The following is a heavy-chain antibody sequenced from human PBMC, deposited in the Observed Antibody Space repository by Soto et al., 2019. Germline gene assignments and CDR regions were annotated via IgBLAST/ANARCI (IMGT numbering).Heavy chain of an antibody. CDR1: GFTFSSYS. Sequence: EVQLVESGGGLVKPGGSLRLSCAASGFTFSSYSMNWVRQAPGKGLEWVSSISSSSGYIFYADSVKGRFTISRDNAKNSLYLQMNSLRAEDTAVYYCARAFFYCSGGSCSSYYFDYWGQGTLVTVSS. V-gene: IGHV3-21*01. CDR3: ARAFFYCSGGSCSSYYFDY. D-gene: IGHD2-15*01. CDR2: ISSSSGYI. J-gene: IGHJ4*02.